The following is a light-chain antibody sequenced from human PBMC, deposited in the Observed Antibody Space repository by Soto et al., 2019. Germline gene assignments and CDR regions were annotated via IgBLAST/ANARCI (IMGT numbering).Light chain of an antibody. J-gene: IGLJ3*02. CDR1: VLPQKY. V-gene: IGLV3-10*01. Sequence: SYELTQPPSVSVSPGQTARITCSGDVLPQKYGYWYQKKSGQAPVLVIYEDSKRPSGIPERFSGSSSGTMATLTISGAQVEDEADYYCYSTDGSGNIWVFGGGTKLTVL. CDR3: YSTDGSGNIWV. CDR2: EDS.